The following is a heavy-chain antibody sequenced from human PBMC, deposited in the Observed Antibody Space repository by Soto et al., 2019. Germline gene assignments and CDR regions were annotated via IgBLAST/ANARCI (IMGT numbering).Heavy chain of an antibody. Sequence: ASVKVSCKASGYPFTGYYLHWGRQAPGQGLEWMGYINPNNGDTNFAQNFKGRVTLTRDTSISTAYMELSRLRSDDTAGYYCARKSNPGYHYYYGLDVWGQGTTVTVSS. CDR2: INPNNGDT. CDR3: ARKSNPGYHYYYGLDV. V-gene: IGHV1-2*02. D-gene: IGHD4-4*01. J-gene: IGHJ6*02. CDR1: GYPFTGYY.